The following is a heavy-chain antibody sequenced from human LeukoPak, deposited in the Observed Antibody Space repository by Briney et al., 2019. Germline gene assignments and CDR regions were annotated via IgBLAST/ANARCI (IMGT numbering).Heavy chain of an antibody. Sequence: SETLSLTCAVYGGSFSGYYWSWIRQPPGKVLEWIGEINHSGSTNYNPSLKSRVTISLDTSKNQFSLKLSSVTAAETAVYYCASGYSYGWSAFDYWGQGTLVTVSS. D-gene: IGHD5-18*01. CDR3: ASGYSYGWSAFDY. J-gene: IGHJ4*02. V-gene: IGHV4-34*01. CDR1: GGSFSGYY. CDR2: INHSGST.